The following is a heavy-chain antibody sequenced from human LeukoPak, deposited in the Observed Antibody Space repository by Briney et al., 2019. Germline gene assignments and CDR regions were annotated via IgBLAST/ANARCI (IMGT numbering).Heavy chain of an antibody. J-gene: IGHJ4*02. CDR1: GFTFSSYW. CDR2: VNSDGSST. V-gene: IGHV3-74*01. CDR3: ARDQWELLENYFDY. D-gene: IGHD1-26*01. Sequence: PGGSLRLSCAASGFTFSSYWMHWVRQAPGKGPVWVSRVNSDGSSTSYADSVKGRFTISRDNAKNTLYLQMNSLRAEDTAVYYCARDQWELLENYFDYWGQGTLVTVSS.